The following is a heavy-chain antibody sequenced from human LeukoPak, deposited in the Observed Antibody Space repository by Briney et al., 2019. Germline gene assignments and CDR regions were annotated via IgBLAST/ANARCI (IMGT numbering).Heavy chain of an antibody. Sequence: SGPTLVKPTQTLTLTCTFSGFSLSTSGVGVGWIRQPPGKALEWLALIYWDDDKRYSPSLKSRLTITKDTSKNQVVLTMTNMDPVDTATYYCAHTRYSSSNGGNWFDPWGQGTLATVSS. J-gene: IGHJ5*02. V-gene: IGHV2-5*02. CDR2: IYWDDDK. CDR3: AHTRYSSSNGGNWFDP. D-gene: IGHD6-13*01. CDR1: GFSLSTSGVG.